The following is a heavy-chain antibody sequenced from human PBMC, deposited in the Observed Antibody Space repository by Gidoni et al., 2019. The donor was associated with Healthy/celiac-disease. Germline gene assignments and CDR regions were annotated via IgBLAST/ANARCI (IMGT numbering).Heavy chain of an antibody. Sequence: QVQLVQSGAEVKKPGSSVKVSCKASGGTFSSYTISWVRQAPGQGLEWMGRIIPSLGIANYAQKFQGRVTITADKSTSTAYMELSSLRSEDTAVYYCARGDYIWGSYRYPLDYWGQGTLVTVSS. CDR3: ARGDYIWGSYRYPLDY. V-gene: IGHV1-69*02. D-gene: IGHD3-16*02. J-gene: IGHJ4*02. CDR1: GGTFSSYT. CDR2: IIPSLGIA.